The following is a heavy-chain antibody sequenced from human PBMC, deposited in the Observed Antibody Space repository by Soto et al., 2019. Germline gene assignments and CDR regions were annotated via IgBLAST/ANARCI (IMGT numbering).Heavy chain of an antibody. CDR1: GYTFTSYG. J-gene: IGHJ4*02. D-gene: IGHD3-22*01. V-gene: IGHV1-18*04. CDR3: ARELYYYDISRPDY. Sequence: GASVKVSCKASGYTFTSYGISWVRQAPGQGLEWMGWISAYNGNTNYAQKLQGRVTMTTDTSTSTAYMELRSLRSDDTAVYYCARELYYYDISRPDYWGQGTLVTVSS. CDR2: ISAYNGNT.